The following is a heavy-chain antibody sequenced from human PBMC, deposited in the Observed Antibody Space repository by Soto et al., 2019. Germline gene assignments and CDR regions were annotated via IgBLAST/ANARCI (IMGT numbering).Heavy chain of an antibody. V-gene: IGHV3-15*01. J-gene: IGHJ6*02. Sequence: GGSLRLSCAASGFTFSNAWMSWVRQAPGKGLEWVGRIKGKTDGGTTDYAAPVKGRFTISRDDSKNTLYLQMNSLKTEDTAVYYCTTDQDTAMVPYYYYGMDVWGQGTTVTVSS. CDR3: TTDQDTAMVPYYYYGMDV. CDR2: IKGKTDGGTT. CDR1: GFTFSNAW. D-gene: IGHD5-18*01.